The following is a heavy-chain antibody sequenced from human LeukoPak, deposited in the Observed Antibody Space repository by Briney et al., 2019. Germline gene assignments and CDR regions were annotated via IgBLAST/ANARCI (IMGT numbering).Heavy chain of an antibody. Sequence: SEPLSLNCTVSGYSISNGYFWGWIRQPPGTGLECIGSIYHSESILYNPSLQRRVPISVDTPKNQVSLKLNSLSAGDRAVYFCARAIRTELGIGSFDGWGQGTLVTVSS. CDR2: IYHSESI. D-gene: IGHD7-27*01. CDR1: GYSISNGYF. CDR3: ARAIRTELGIGSFDG. V-gene: IGHV4-38-2*02. J-gene: IGHJ4*02.